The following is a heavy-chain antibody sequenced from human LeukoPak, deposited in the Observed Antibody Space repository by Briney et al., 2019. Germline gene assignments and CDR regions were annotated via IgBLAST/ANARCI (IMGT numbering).Heavy chain of an antibody. Sequence: ASVKVSCKASGYTFTGYYIHWVRQAPGQGLEWMGWINPNTGGTTYAQNFQGRVTMNRDTSISTAYMELSRLRSDDTAVYYCVTDLTGYITRWYDYWGQGTLVTVSS. CDR2: INPNTGGT. D-gene: IGHD6-13*01. CDR1: GYTFTGYY. J-gene: IGHJ4*02. V-gene: IGHV1-2*02. CDR3: VTDLTGYITRWYDY.